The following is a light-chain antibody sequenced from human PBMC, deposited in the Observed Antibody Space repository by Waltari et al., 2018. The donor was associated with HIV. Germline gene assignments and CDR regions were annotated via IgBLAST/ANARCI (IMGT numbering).Light chain of an antibody. CDR2: GNS. CDR1: SSNIGAGSA. CDR3: QSYDSSLSGNAV. V-gene: IGLV1-40*01. Sequence: QSVLTPPPSVSGAPGQRVTIPCTGSSSNIGAGSAVHWYQQLPGTAPKLLIYGNSNRPSGVPDRFSGSKSGTSASLAITGLQAEDEADYYCQSYDSSLSGNAVFGGGTQLTVL. J-gene: IGLJ7*01.